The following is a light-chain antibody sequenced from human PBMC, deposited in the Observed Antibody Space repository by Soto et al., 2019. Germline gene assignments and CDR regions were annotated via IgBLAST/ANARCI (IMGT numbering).Light chain of an antibody. Sequence: DIQLTQSPSFLSASVGDRFTSTCLASQGINIFLAWFQQKPGKAPNLLISAASTLQSGVPSRFSGSGSETEFTLTITSLQPEDSATYYCQQLESYPSTFGGGTKVDIK. V-gene: IGKV1-9*01. J-gene: IGKJ4*01. CDR2: AAS. CDR3: QQLESYPST. CDR1: QGINIF.